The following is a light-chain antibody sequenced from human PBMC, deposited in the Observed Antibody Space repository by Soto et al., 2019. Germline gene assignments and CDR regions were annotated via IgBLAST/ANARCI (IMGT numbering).Light chain of an antibody. CDR3: QQRIDWPLT. CDR1: QSVTSN. CDR2: GTS. V-gene: IGKV3D-15*01. J-gene: IGKJ4*01. Sequence: EIVMTQSPATLSVSPGERATLSCRASQSVTSNLAWYQQKPGRAPRLLIYGTSNRATGIPDRFSGSGSGTDFTLTISRLEPEDFAVYYCQQRIDWPLTFGGGTKVDIK.